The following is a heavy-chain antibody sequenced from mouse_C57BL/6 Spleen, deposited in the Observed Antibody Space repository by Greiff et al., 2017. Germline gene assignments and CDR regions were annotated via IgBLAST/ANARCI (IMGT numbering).Heavy chain of an antibody. D-gene: IGHD3-2*02. V-gene: IGHV1-64*01. J-gene: IGHJ2*01. CDR2: IHPNSGST. CDR1: GYTFTSYW. Sequence: VQLQQPGAELVKPGASVKLSCKASGYTFTSYWMHWVKQRPGQGLEWIGMIHPNSGSTNYNEKFKSKATLTVDKSSSTAYMQLSSLTSEDSAVYYCAREGAQATHLDYWGQGTTLTVSS. CDR3: AREGAQATHLDY.